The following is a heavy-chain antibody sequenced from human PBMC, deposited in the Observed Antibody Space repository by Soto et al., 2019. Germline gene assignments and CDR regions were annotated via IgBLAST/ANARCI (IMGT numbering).Heavy chain of an antibody. D-gene: IGHD4-4*01. CDR2: IWYDGSNK. V-gene: IGHV3-33*01. CDR1: GFTFSSYG. J-gene: IGHJ4*02. Sequence: SLRLSCAASGFTFSSYGMHWVRQAPGKGLEWVAVIWYDGSNKYYADSVKGRFTISRDNSKNTLYLQMNSLRAEDTAVYYCAYTTTVTTGRIGHYFDYWGQGTLVTVSS. CDR3: AYTTTVTTGRIGHYFDY.